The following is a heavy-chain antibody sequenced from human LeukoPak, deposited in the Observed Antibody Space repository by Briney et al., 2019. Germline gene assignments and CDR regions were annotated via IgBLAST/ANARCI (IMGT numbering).Heavy chain of an antibody. J-gene: IGHJ6*04. CDR1: GFTVSNNY. CDR3: ANAPTYVLDV. CDR2: IYSDGST. V-gene: IGHV3-53*01. Sequence: GGSQRLSCAASGFTVSNNYMSWVRQAAGKGLDWVSVIYSDGSTYYADSVKGRLTISKDNSKNTLYLQMNSLRAEDTAIYYCANAPTYVLDVWGEGTTVTVSS.